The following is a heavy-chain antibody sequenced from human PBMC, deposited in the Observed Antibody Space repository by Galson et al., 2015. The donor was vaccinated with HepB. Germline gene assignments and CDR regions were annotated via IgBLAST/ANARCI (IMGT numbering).Heavy chain of an antibody. V-gene: IGHV1-3*01. D-gene: IGHD1-26*01. CDR2: INAGNGNT. CDR1: GYTFTSYA. Sequence: SVKVSCKASGYTFTSYAMHWVRQAPGQRLEWMGWINAGNGNTKYSQKFQGRVTITRDTSASTAYMELRSLRSDDTAVYYCARAGGSHRHGAFDIWGQGTMVTVSS. J-gene: IGHJ3*02. CDR3: ARAGGSHRHGAFDI.